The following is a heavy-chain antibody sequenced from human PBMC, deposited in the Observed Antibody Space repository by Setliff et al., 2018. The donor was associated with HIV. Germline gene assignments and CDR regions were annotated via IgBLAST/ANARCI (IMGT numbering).Heavy chain of an antibody. J-gene: IGHJ6*03. CDR1: GGSFSSYD. V-gene: IGHV1-69*13. D-gene: IGHD6-6*01. CDR3: ARDSVARRTLGYYYYMDV. CDR2: IMPIFGTA. Sequence: ASVKVSCKASGGSFSSYDLSWVRQAPGQGLEWMGGIMPIFGTANYAQKFQGRVTIIADASTSTAYMELSSLRSEDTAMYYCARDSVARRTLGYYYYMDVWGKGTTVTVSS.